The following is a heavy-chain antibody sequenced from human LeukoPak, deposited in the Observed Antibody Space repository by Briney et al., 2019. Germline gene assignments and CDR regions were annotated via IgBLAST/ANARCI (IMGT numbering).Heavy chain of an antibody. D-gene: IGHD1-26*01. V-gene: IGHV1-18*01. Sequence: ASVKVSCKASGYTFTSYDINWVRQATGQGLEWMGWTSPYNNNAIYAQKFKGRATLTTDTSMSTAYMELRGLKADDTAVYYCARDRKYSGLYYFDYWGQGTLLTVSS. J-gene: IGHJ4*02. CDR2: TSPYNNNA. CDR3: ARDRKYSGLYYFDY. CDR1: GYTFTSYD.